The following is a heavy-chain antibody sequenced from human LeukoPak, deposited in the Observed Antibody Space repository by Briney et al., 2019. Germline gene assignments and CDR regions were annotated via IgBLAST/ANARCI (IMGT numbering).Heavy chain of an antibody. J-gene: IGHJ4*02. D-gene: IGHD3-10*01. Sequence: SENLSLTCAVYGGSFSGYYWSWIRQPPGKGLEWIGEINHSGSTNYNPSPKSRVTISVDTSKNQFSLKLSSVTAADTAVYYCARGEVYYGSGSHNYWGQGTLVTVSS. V-gene: IGHV4-34*01. CDR3: ARGEVYYGSGSHNY. CDR1: GGSFSGYY. CDR2: INHSGST.